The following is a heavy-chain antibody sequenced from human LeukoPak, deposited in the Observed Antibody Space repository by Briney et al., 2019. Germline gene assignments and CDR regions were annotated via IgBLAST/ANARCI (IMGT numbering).Heavy chain of an antibody. J-gene: IGHJ4*02. CDR2: IYYSGST. CDR3: ARALTPGYCSGGTCSYFDY. D-gene: IGHD2-15*01. CDR1: GGPIRSYY. V-gene: IGHV4-59*01. Sequence: KPSETLSLTCTVSGGPIRSYYWSWIRQPPGKGLEWIGYIYYSGSTNSNPSLKSRVTISVDTSKNQFSLKVSSVTAADTAVYYCARALTPGYCSGGTCSYFDYWGQGTLVTVSS.